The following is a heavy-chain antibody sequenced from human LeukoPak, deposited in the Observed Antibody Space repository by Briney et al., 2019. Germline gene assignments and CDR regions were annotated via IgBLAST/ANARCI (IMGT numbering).Heavy chain of an antibody. CDR1: GFTFSSYA. J-gene: IGHJ5*02. D-gene: IGHD5-18*01. CDR3: AKGRQLNPSMNWFGP. Sequence: PGGSLRLSCAASGFTFSSYAMSWVRQAPGKGLEWVSIISGSGGSTFYADPVKGRFIISRDNSKDTLYLQMNSLRAEDTAVYYCAKGRQLNPSMNWFGPWGQGTQVTVSS. CDR2: ISGSGGST. V-gene: IGHV3-23*01.